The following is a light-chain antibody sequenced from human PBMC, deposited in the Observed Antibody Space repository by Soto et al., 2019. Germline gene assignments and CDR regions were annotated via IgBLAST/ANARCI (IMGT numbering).Light chain of an antibody. CDR2: DAS. CDR3: QERSNWPGT. V-gene: IGKV3-11*01. Sequence: EIVLTQSPGVLSLSPGERATLSCRASESVNIMYLGWYQQKHGQAPRLLIYDASNRATGIPARFSGSGSGTDFTLTISSLEPEDFGVYYWQERSNWPGTFGQGTKVDIK. J-gene: IGKJ1*01. CDR1: ESVNIMY.